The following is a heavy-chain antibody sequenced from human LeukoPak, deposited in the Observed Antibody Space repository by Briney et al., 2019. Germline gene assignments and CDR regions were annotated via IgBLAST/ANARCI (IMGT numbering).Heavy chain of an antibody. CDR3: ARGLDSTVRLYYYYYYMDV. CDR2: IIPIFGTA. V-gene: IGHV1-69*13. D-gene: IGHD4-11*01. Sequence: ASVKVSCKASGGTFSSYAISWVRQAPGQGLEWMGGIIPIFGTANCAQKFQGRVTITADESTSTAYMELSSLRSEDTAVYYCARGLDSTVRLYYYYYYMDVWGKGTTVTVSS. CDR1: GGTFSSYA. J-gene: IGHJ6*03.